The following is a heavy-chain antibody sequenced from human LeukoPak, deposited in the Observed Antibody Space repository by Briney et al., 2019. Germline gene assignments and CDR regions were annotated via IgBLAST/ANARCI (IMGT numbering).Heavy chain of an antibody. CDR1: GFTFSSYG. V-gene: IGHV3-33*08. J-gene: IGHJ6*02. D-gene: IGHD3-10*01. Sequence: GGSLRLSCAASGFTFSSYGMRWVRQAPGKGLEWVAVIWYDGSNKYYADSVKGRFTISRDDSKNTAYLQMNSLKTEDTAVYYCTSYRITMVRGVTYYYGMDVWGQGTTVTVSS. CDR2: IWYDGSNK. CDR3: TSYRITMVRGVTYYYGMDV.